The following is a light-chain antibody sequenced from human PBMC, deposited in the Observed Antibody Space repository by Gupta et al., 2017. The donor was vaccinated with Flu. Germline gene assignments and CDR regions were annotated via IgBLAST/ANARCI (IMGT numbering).Light chain of an antibody. Sequence: QSALTQPASVSGSPGQSITISCTGTSSDVGSYNLVSWYQQHPGKAPKLMIYEGSKRPSGVSNRFSGSTSGNTASLTISGLQAEDEADYYCCSYAGSSSYVFGTGTKVTGL. V-gene: IGLV2-23*01. CDR1: SSDVGSYNL. CDR2: EGS. J-gene: IGLJ1*01. CDR3: CSYAGSSSYV.